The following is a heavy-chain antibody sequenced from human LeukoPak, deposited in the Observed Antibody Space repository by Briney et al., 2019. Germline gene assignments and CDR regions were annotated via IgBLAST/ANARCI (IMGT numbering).Heavy chain of an antibody. V-gene: IGHV1-18*01. CDR1: GYTFSNYG. Sequence: ASVKVSCKASGYTFSNYGLNWVRQAPGQGLEWMGWISAYNGYTNYAQKVQGRVTMTTDASTSTAYMELRSLRSDDTAVYFCARDPTAAPDKGAIYWGQGTLVTVSS. CDR2: ISAYNGYT. CDR3: ARDPTAAPDKGAIY. J-gene: IGHJ4*02. D-gene: IGHD6-13*01.